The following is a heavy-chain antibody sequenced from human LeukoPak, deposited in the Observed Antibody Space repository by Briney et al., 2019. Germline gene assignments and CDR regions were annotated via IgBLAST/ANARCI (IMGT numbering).Heavy chain of an antibody. CDR2: INPSGGST. J-gene: IGHJ4*02. Sequence: VASVKVSCKASGYTFTSYYMHWVRLAPGQGLEWMGIINPSGGSTTYAQKFQGRVTMTRDTSTSTVYMELSSLRSEDTAVYYCARDYGGNGEIDYWGQGTLVTVSS. CDR3: ARDYGGNGEIDY. CDR1: GYTFTSYY. V-gene: IGHV1-46*01. D-gene: IGHD4-23*01.